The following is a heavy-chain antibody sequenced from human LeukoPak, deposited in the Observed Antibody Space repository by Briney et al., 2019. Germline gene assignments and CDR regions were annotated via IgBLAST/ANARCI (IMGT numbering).Heavy chain of an antibody. Sequence: SETLSLTCAVYGGSFSGYYWSWIRQPPGKGLEWIGEINHSGSTNYNPSLKSRVTISVDTSKNQFSLKLSSVTAADTAVYYRARKATVTVRGYNWFDPWGQGTLVTVSS. V-gene: IGHV4-34*01. J-gene: IGHJ5*02. CDR2: INHSGST. CDR1: GGSFSGYY. D-gene: IGHD4-17*01. CDR3: ARKATVTVRGYNWFDP.